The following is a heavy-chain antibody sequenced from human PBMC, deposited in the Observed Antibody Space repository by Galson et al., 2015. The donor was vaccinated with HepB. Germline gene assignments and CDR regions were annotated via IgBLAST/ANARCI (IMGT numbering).Heavy chain of an antibody. J-gene: IGHJ3*02. CDR3: ARVGYYYGSGSPIGAFDI. CDR2: INWNGGST. V-gene: IGHV3-20*01. D-gene: IGHD3-10*01. CDR1: GFTFDDYG. Sequence: SLRPSCAASGFTFDDYGMSWVRQAPGKGLEWVSGINWNGGSTGYADSVKGRFTISRDNAKNSLYLQMNSLRAEDTALYHCARVGYYYGSGSPIGAFDIWGQGTMVTVSS.